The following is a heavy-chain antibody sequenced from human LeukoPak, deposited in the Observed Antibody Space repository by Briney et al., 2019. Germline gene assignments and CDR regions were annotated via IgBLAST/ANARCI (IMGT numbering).Heavy chain of an antibody. CDR2: IYYSGST. V-gene: IGHV4-61*08. D-gene: IGHD3-10*01. Sequence: SQTLSLTCTVSGGSISSGGYYWSWIRQPPGKGLEWIGYIYYSGSTNYNPSLKSRVTISVDTSKNQFSLKLSPVTAADTAVYYCARADPMVRGTNIWGRGDYYYGMDVWGQGTTVTVSS. J-gene: IGHJ6*02. CDR3: ARADPMVRGTNIWGRGDYYYGMDV. CDR1: GGSISSGGYY.